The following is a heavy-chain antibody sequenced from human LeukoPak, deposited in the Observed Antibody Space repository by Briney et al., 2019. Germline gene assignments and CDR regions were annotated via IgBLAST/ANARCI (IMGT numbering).Heavy chain of an antibody. V-gene: IGHV1-69*05. D-gene: IGHD3-3*01. J-gene: IGHJ5*02. CDR1: GGTFSSYA. Sequence: ASVKVSCKASGGTFSSYAISWVRQAPGQGLEWMGGITPIFGTANYAQKFQGRVTITTDESTSTAYMELSSLRSEDTAVYYCARVVRDFWSGPDWSDPWGQGTLVTVSS. CDR2: ITPIFGTA. CDR3: ARVVRDFWSGPDWSDP.